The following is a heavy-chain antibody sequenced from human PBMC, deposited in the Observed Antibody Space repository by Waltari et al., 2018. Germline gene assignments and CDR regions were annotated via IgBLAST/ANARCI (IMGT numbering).Heavy chain of an antibody. J-gene: IGHJ4*02. D-gene: IGHD2-2*01. CDR2: VHLSGKT. CDR1: GDSISGNYW. CDR3: AGDRAIGLFFDY. V-gene: IGHV4-4*02. Sequence: QVQLQESGQGLVKPSGTLSLTCAVSGDSISGNYWWSWVRQSPEKGLEWIGQVHLSGKTHYNPALQSRVAISLDKPKNHFSLNLNSVTAADTAIYYCAGDRAIGLFFDYWGRGTLVTVSS.